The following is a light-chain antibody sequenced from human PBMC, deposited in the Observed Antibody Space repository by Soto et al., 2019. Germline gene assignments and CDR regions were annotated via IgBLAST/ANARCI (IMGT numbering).Light chain of an antibody. V-gene: IGLV2-23*02. CDR2: EVS. J-gene: IGLJ2*01. CDR3: CSYAGSSTSV. CDR1: SSDVGSYNL. Sequence: QSVLTQPASVSGSPGQSITISCTGTSSDVGSYNLVSWYQQHPGKAPKLMIYEVSKRPSGVSNRFSGSKSVNTASLTISGLQAEDEADYYCCSYAGSSTSVFGGGTKLTVL.